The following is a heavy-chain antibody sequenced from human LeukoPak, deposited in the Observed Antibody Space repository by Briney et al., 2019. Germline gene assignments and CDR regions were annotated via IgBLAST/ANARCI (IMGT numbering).Heavy chain of an antibody. CDR2: IYYSGST. CDR3: ASPTGVGATSDAFDI. CDR1: GGSTSSYY. D-gene: IGHD1-26*01. V-gene: IGHV4-59*08. Sequence: SETLSLTCTVSGGSTSSYYWSWIRQPPGKGLEWIGYIYYSGSTNYNPSLKSRVTISVDTSKNQFSLKLSSVTAADTAVYYCASPTGVGATSDAFDIWGQGTMVTVSS. J-gene: IGHJ3*02.